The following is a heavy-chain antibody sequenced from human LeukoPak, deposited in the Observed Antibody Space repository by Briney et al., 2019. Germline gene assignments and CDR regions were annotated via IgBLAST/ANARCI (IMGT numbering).Heavy chain of an antibody. J-gene: IGHJ6*04. CDR1: GVTFSSYG. V-gene: IGHV3-30*02. Sequence: PGGSLSLSCAASGVTFSSYGMRWVRQAPGKGLEWVAFIRYGGSNRYYADSVKGRFTISRDNAKNSLYLQMNSLRAEDTAVYYCAELGITMIGGVWGKGTTVTISS. CDR3: AELGITMIGGV. D-gene: IGHD3-10*02. CDR2: IRYGGSNR.